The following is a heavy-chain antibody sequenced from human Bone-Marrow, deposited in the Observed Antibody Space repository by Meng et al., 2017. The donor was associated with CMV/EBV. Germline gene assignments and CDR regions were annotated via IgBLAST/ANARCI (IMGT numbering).Heavy chain of an antibody. J-gene: IGHJ6*02. CDR1: GFTVSSNY. Sequence: GESLKISCAASGFTVSSNYMSWVRQAPGKGLEWVSVIYSGGSTYYADSVKGRFTISRDNSKKTLYLQMNSLRAEDTAVYYCARDRGTGTMYYYFGMDVWGQGTTVTVSS. CDR2: IYSGGST. CDR3: ARDRGTGTMYYYFGMDV. D-gene: IGHD1-7*01. V-gene: IGHV3-66*02.